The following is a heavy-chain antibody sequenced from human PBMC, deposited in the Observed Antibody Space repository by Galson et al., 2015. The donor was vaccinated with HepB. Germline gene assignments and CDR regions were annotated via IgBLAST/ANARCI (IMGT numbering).Heavy chain of an antibody. D-gene: IGHD1-26*01. CDR1: GFTLNSLW. J-gene: IGHJ6*02. CDR2: IGNKKSRT. CDR3: AALGGTYYMDV. V-gene: IGHV3-74*03. Sequence: LRLSCAFFGFTLNSLWKNWVRPGSGKGPGWGSGIGNKKSRTTYADSVKGRFTISRDNAKNTVSLQMRSLRAEDTAVYFCAALGGTYYMDVWGQGTTVTVSS.